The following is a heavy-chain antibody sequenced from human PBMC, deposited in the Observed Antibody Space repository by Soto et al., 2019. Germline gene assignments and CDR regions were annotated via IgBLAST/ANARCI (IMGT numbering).Heavy chain of an antibody. Sequence: PSGTLSLTCTVSGGSLSSGGSNWNWIRQHPGEGLEWIGYITYSGVSYSIPSLKSRVTMSVDTSKNQFSLRLASVTTADTAVYYCARDSGESLRFFDYWGQGTPVTVSS. J-gene: IGHJ4*02. CDR3: ARDSGESLRFFDY. D-gene: IGHD3-10*01. V-gene: IGHV4-31*03. CDR2: ITYSGVS. CDR1: GGSLSSGGSN.